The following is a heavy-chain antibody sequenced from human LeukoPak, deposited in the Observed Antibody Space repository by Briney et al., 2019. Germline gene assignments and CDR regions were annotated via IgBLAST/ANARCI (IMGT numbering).Heavy chain of an antibody. V-gene: IGHV6-1*01. Sequence: SQTLSLTCAISGDSVSRRSAAWNWVRQSPSRGLEWVGRTYLRSRWPHDYAVSMRGRITITSDTSKNQFSLHLNSVTPEDTAVYLCARDLSARLDDWGQGTLVTVSS. J-gene: IGHJ4*02. CDR3: ARDLSARLDD. CDR2: TYLRSRWPH. CDR1: GDSVSRRSAA.